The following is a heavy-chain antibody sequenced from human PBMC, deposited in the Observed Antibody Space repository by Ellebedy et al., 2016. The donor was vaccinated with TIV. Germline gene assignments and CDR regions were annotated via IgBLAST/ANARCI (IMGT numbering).Heavy chain of an antibody. CDR1: VPSIRGYH. J-gene: IGHJ4*02. CDR3: AKGSMVRGLAG. D-gene: IGHD3-10*01. CDR2: VHHRGGP. Sequence: SQTLSLTXXIDVPSIRGYHWAWVRQPPGKGLEWIGDVHHRGGPRYISSLKGRVTISLDTSRKEFSLYITSVTAADTALYFCAKGSMVRGLAGWGQGTLVTVSS. V-gene: IGHV4-34*01.